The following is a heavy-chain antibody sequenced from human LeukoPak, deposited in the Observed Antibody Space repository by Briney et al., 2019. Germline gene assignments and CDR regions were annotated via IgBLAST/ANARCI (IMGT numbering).Heavy chain of an antibody. J-gene: IGHJ3*02. CDR2: ISYDGSNK. CDR1: GFTFSSYG. Sequence: GGSLRLSCAASGFTFSSYGMHWVRQAPGKGLEWVAVISYDGSNKYYADSVKGRFTISRDNSKNTLYLQMNSLRAEDTAVYYCAARGKGYDILTGYYTGHAFDIWGQGTMVTVSS. V-gene: IGHV3-30*19. D-gene: IGHD3-9*01. CDR3: AARGKGYDILTGYYTGHAFDI.